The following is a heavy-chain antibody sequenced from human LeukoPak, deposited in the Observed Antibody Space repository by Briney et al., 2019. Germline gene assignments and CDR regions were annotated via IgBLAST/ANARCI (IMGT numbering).Heavy chain of an antibody. CDR2: ISAYNGNT. J-gene: IGHJ5*02. Sequence: GESLKISCKGSGYTFTSYGISWVRQAPGQGLEWMGWISAYNGNTNYAQKLQGRVTMTTDTSTSTAYMELRSLRSDDTAVYYCARGAVTTFWWFDPWGQGTLVTVSS. CDR1: GYTFTSYG. CDR3: ARGAVTTFWWFDP. D-gene: IGHD4-17*01. V-gene: IGHV1-18*01.